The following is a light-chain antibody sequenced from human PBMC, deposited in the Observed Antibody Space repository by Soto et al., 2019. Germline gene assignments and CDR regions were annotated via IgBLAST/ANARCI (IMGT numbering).Light chain of an antibody. CDR2: DAS. J-gene: IGKJ5*01. Sequence: DIPMTLSPSSLSASVGDTIPITCQASQDIGNYLNWYQQKPGKAPKLLIYDASTLESGVPSRFSGSGSGTDFTFTISSLQPEDFATYYCQQYDNLPITFGQGTRLEIK. CDR3: QQYDNLPIT. CDR1: QDIGNY. V-gene: IGKV1-33*01.